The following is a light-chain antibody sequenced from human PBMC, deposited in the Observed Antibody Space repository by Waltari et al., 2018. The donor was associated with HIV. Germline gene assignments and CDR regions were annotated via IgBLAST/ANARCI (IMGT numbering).Light chain of an antibody. V-gene: IGLV2-23*02. Sequence: QSALTQPAPVSGSPGQQITISCTGTTRDVGNYNLVPWYQQHPGKAPKLMIYEVSKRPSGVSDRFSGSKSGNTASLTISGLQAEDEADYYCCSYAGSSTFVFGTGTKVTVL. CDR2: EVS. CDR3: CSYAGSSTFV. J-gene: IGLJ1*01. CDR1: TRDVGNYNL.